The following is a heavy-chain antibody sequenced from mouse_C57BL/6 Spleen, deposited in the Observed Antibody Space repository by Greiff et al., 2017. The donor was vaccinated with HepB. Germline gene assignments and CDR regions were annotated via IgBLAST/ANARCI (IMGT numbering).Heavy chain of an antibody. CDR1: GYSFTDYN. CDR2: INPNYGTT. CDR3: AGSSRLGPYYFDY. D-gene: IGHD4-1*01. Sequence: EVKLMESGPELVKPGASVKISCKASGYSFTDYNMNWVKQSNGKSLEWIGVINPNYGTTSYNQKFKGKATLTVDQSSSTAYMQLNSLTSEHSAVYYCAGSSRLGPYYFDYWGQGTTLTVSS. J-gene: IGHJ2*01. V-gene: IGHV1-39*01.